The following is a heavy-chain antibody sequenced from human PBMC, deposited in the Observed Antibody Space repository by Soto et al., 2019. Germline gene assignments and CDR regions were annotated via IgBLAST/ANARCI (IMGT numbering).Heavy chain of an antibody. D-gene: IGHD6-19*01. Sequence: QVQLQESGPGLVKSSETLSLTCTVSGGSISSYYWTWIRQPPGKGLEWIGYIYYTGSTNYKPSLKSRVTMSVGTAKNPFSLELSSVTAADTAVYYCARGSSGWDYWGQGTLVTVSS. CDR3: ARGSSGWDY. CDR2: IYYTGST. V-gene: IGHV4-59*01. CDR1: GGSISSYY. J-gene: IGHJ4*02.